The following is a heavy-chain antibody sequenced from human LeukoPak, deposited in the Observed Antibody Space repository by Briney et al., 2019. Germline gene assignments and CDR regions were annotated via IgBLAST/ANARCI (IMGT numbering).Heavy chain of an antibody. CDR3: ARVGLVDNEYGFYFYMDV. Sequence: ASVKVSCKASGYTFTSYGISWVRQAPGQGLEWMGWISAYNGNTNYAQKLQGRVTMTTDTSTSTAYMDLRSLRSDDTAVYYCARVGLVDNEYGFYFYMDVWGKGTTVIVSS. CDR2: ISAYNGNT. V-gene: IGHV1-18*01. J-gene: IGHJ6*03. D-gene: IGHD4/OR15-4a*01. CDR1: GYTFTSYG.